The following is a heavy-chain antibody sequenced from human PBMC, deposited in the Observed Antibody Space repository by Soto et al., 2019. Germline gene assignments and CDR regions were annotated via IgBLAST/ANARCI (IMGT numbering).Heavy chain of an antibody. D-gene: IGHD3-10*01. CDR1: GGTFCGHC. CDR2: INDSGNI. V-gene: IGHV4-34*01. Sequence: SETLSLTCAVYGGTFCGHCWSWIRQTTAKGLEWIGEINDSGNINYNPSLKSRVTISLDTPKKQISLKLSSVTAADSAVYYCARGLIVWFGELSRRGGHYSYMDVWGEGTTVTVSS. CDR3: ARGLIVWFGELSRRGGHYSYMDV. J-gene: IGHJ6*03.